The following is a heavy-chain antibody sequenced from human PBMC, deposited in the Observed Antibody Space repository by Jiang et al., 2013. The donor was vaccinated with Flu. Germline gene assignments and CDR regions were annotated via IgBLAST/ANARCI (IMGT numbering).Heavy chain of an antibody. CDR1: GGSISSYY. V-gene: IGHV4-59*01. CDR3: ARHYDSSGWGSFDI. Sequence: PGLVKPSETLSLTCTVSGGSISSYYWSWIRQPPGKGLEWIGYIYYSGSTNYNPSLKSRVTISVDTSKNQFSLKLSSVTAADTAIYYCARHYDSSGWGSFDIWGQGTMVTVSS. J-gene: IGHJ3*02. D-gene: IGHD3-22*01. CDR2: IYYSGST.